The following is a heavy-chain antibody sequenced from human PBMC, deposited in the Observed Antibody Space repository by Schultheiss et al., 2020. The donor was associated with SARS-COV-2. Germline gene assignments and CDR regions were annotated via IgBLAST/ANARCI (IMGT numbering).Heavy chain of an antibody. CDR2: IRGSGATT. Sequence: GGSLRLSCAASGFTFDDYAMHWVRQAPGKGLEWVSSIRGSGATTYYADPVKGRFTISRDNSKNTLYLQMNSLRAEDTAVYYCARYVTYYYGSGSYYKRGFFDYWGQGTLVTVSS. J-gene: IGHJ4*02. D-gene: IGHD3-10*01. V-gene: IGHV3-23*01. CDR3: ARYVTYYYGSGSYYKRGFFDY. CDR1: GFTFDDYA.